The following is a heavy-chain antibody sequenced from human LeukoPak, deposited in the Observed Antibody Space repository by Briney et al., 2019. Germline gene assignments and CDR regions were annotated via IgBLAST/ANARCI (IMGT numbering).Heavy chain of an antibody. CDR2: ISSSGSTV. D-gene: IGHD1-1*01. CDR1: GFTFSYYS. V-gene: IGHV3-48*01. J-gene: IGHJ4*02. Sequence: GGSLRLSCAASGFTFSYYSMNWVRQAPGKGLEWVSYISSSGSTVYYADSVKGRFTISRDNAKNSLYLEMNSLRAEDMAVYHCVRDYKSSDTPNFDYWGQGTLVTVSS. CDR3: VRDYKSSDTPNFDY.